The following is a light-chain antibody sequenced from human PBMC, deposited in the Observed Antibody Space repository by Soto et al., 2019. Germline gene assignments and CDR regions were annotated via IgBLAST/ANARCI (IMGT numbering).Light chain of an antibody. J-gene: IGKJ2*01. CDR2: RAS. CDR3: QQYNNLPPTYT. Sequence: EIVMTQSPATLSVSPGERATLSCRASQSVSSNLAWYQQKPGQAPRLLIYRASTRTTGIPARFSGSGSGTEFTLTISSLQSEDFAVYYCQQYNNLPPTYTFGQGTKLEIK. V-gene: IGKV3-15*01. CDR1: QSVSSN.